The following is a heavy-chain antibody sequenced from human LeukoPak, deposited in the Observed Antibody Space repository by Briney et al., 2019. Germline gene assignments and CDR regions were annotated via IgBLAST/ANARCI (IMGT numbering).Heavy chain of an antibody. CDR2: IYYSGST. V-gene: IGHV4-59*12. Sequence: PSETLSLTCTVSGGSISSYHWSWIRQPPGKGLEWIGYIYYSGSTNYNPSLKSRVTISVDTSKNQFSLKLSSVTAADTAVYYCARGRPSGSYYYCYGMDVWGQGTTVTVSS. D-gene: IGHD1-26*01. J-gene: IGHJ6*02. CDR1: GGSISSYH. CDR3: ARGRPSGSYYYCYGMDV.